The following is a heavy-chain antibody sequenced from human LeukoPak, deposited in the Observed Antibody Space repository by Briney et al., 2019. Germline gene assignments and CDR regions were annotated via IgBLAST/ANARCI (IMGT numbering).Heavy chain of an antibody. CDR2: IIPIFGTA. J-gene: IGHJ3*02. V-gene: IGHV1-69*13. CDR3: HAFDI. CDR1: GYTFTAYY. Sequence: SVKVSCKASGYTFTAYYMHWVRQAPGQGLEWMGGIIPIFGTANYAQKFQGRVTITADESTSTAYMELSSLRSEDTAVYYCHAFDIWGQGTMVTVSS.